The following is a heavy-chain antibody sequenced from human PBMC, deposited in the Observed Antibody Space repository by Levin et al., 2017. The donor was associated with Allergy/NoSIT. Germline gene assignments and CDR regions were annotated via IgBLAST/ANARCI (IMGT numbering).Heavy chain of an antibody. CDR3: ARDGIAARGFGYYYYGMDV. CDR2: IYSGGST. D-gene: IGHD6-6*01. Sequence: PGGSLRLSCAASGFTVSSNYMSWVRQAPGKGLEWVSVIYSGGSTYYADSVKGRFTISRDNSKNTLYLQMNSLRAEDTAVYYCARDGIAARGFGYYYYGMDVWGQGTTVTVSS. J-gene: IGHJ6*02. V-gene: IGHV3-66*01. CDR1: GFTVSSNY.